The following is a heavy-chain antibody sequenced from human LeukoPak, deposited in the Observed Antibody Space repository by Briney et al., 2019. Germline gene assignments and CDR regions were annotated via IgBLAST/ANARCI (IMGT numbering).Heavy chain of an antibody. V-gene: IGHV4-59*08. Sequence: SETLSLTCTVSGGSISSYYWSWIRQPPGKGLEWIGYIYYSGSTNYNPSLKSRVTISVDTSKNQFSLELSSVTAADTAVYYCARTYYYGSSGYPEAFDIWGQGTMVTVSS. CDR1: GGSISSYY. CDR3: ARTYYYGSSGYPEAFDI. J-gene: IGHJ3*02. CDR2: IYYSGST. D-gene: IGHD3-22*01.